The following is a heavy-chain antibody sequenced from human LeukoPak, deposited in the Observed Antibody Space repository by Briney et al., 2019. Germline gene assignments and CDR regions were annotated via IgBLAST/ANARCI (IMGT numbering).Heavy chain of an antibody. CDR2: INHSGST. CDR3: AREGANDAFDI. Sequence: PSETLSLTCAVYGGSFSGYYWSWIRQPPGKGLEWIGEINHSGSTNYNPSLKSRVTILVDTSKNQFSLKLSSVTAADTAVYYCAREGANDAFDIWGQGTMVTVSS. V-gene: IGHV4-34*01. D-gene: IGHD1-26*01. J-gene: IGHJ3*02. CDR1: GGSFSGYY.